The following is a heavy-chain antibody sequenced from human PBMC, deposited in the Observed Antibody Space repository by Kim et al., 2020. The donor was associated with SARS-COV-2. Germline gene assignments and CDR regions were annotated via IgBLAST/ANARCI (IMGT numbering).Heavy chain of an antibody. CDR2: T. CDR3: AREATQRAFDI. J-gene: IGHJ3*02. Sequence: TNSNPSLKSRVTISVDTSKNQFSLKLSSVTAADTAVYYCAREATQRAFDIWGQGTMVTVSS. D-gene: IGHD5-12*01. V-gene: IGHV4-59*01.